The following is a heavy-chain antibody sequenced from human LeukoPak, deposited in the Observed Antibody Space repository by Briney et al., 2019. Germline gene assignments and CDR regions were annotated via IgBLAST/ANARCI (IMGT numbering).Heavy chain of an antibody. CDR2: INPSGGST. CDR1: GYTFPSYY. Sequence: GASVTVSCQPSGYTFPSYYMHWLRPPPGQGLEWMGIINPSGGSTSYAQKFQGRVTMTRDTSTSTVYMELSSLRSEDTAVYYCARDPREYYYYMDVWGKGTTVTVSS. J-gene: IGHJ6*03. V-gene: IGHV1-46*01. D-gene: IGHD5-24*01. CDR3: ARDPREYYYYMDV.